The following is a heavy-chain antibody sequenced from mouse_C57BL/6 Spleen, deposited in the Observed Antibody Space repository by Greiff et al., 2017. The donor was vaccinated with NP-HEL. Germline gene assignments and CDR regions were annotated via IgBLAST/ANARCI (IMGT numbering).Heavy chain of an antibody. V-gene: IGHV3-6*01. D-gene: IGHD3-1*01. J-gene: IGHJ4*01. CDR2: ISYDGSN. CDR1: GYSITSGYY. Sequence: DVKLQESGPGLVKPSQSLSLTCSVTGYSITSGYYWNWIRQFPGNKLEWMGYISYDGSNNYNPSLKNRISITRDTSTNQFCLKLNSVTTEDTATYYCTREGYQGAMDYWGQGTSVTVSS. CDR3: TREGYQGAMDY.